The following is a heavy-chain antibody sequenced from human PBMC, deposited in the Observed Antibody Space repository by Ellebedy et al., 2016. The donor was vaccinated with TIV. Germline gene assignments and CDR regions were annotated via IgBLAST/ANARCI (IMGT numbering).Heavy chain of an antibody. J-gene: IGHJ5*02. CDR1: GGTFSSYA. CDR2: IIPIFGTA. CDR3: AREGGLSHNWFDP. Sequence: SVKVSXXASGGTFSSYAISWVRQAPGQGLEWMGGIIPIFGTANYAQKFQGRVTITADESTSTAYMELSSLRSEDTAVYYCAREGGLSHNWFDPWGQGTLVTVSS. V-gene: IGHV1-69*13. D-gene: IGHD1-26*01.